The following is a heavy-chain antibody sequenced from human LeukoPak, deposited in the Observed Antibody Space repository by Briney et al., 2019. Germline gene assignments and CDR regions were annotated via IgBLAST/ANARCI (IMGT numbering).Heavy chain of an antibody. D-gene: IGHD5-18*01. Sequence: PGGSLRLSCAASGFTFSSYWMHWVRQAPGKGLVWVSRINSDGNSTSYADSVKGRFTISRDNAKNTLYLQMNSLRAEDTAVYYCARAWIQLWPPDYWGQGTLVTVSS. J-gene: IGHJ4*02. CDR1: GFTFSSYW. V-gene: IGHV3-74*01. CDR3: ARAWIQLWPPDY. CDR2: INSDGNST.